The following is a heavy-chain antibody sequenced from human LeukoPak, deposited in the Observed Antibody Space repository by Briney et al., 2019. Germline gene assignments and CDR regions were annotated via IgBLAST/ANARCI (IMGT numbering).Heavy chain of an antibody. Sequence: SETLSLTCKVSGYSIGRDYYWAWLRPPPGKGLEWIGSIFHTGRTVYNPSYESRLTISMDTSKNEFFLRLNSVTAADTAVYFCARDGGYPTTDEGFDPWGLGTLVTVSS. J-gene: IGHJ5*02. D-gene: IGHD5-12*01. CDR1: GYSIGRDYY. CDR3: ARDGGYPTTDEGFDP. CDR2: IFHTGRT. V-gene: IGHV4-38-2*02.